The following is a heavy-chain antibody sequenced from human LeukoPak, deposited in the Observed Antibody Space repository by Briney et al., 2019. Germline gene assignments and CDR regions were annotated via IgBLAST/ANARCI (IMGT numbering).Heavy chain of an antibody. CDR3: ARDRSTYYYGSGSYYQETALDY. Sequence: GGSPRLSCAASGFTFSSYAMHWVRQAPGKGLEWVAVISYDGSNKYYADSVKGRFTISRDNSKNTLYLQMNSLRAEDTAVYYCARDRSTYYYGSGSYYQETALDYWGQGTLVTVSS. CDR1: GFTFSSYA. J-gene: IGHJ4*02. D-gene: IGHD3-10*01. V-gene: IGHV3-30-3*01. CDR2: ISYDGSNK.